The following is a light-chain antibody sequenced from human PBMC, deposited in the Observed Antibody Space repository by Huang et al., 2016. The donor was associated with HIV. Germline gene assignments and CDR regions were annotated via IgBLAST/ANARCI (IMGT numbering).Light chain of an antibody. V-gene: IGKV1-NL1*01. CDR2: AAS. CDR3: QHYYSAPWT. CDR1: QDISNS. Sequence: DIQMTQSPSSLSASVGDRVTITCRASQDISNSLAWYQQKPGKAPKLLLYAASRLESGVPSRVSGSGSGSDYTLTISSLQPEDFATYFCQHYYSAPWTFGQGTKVEIK. J-gene: IGKJ1*01.